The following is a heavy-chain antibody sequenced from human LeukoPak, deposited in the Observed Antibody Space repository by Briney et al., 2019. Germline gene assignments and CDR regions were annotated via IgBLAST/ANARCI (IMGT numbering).Heavy chain of an antibody. Sequence: GGSLRLSCAASGFTFSSYPMSWVRQAPGKGLEWVSAISGSGGSTYYADSVKGRFTISRDNSKNTLYLQMNSLRAEDTAVYYCAKRIVATTKIDYWGQGTLVTVSS. CDR1: GFTFSSYP. J-gene: IGHJ4*02. V-gene: IGHV3-23*01. D-gene: IGHD5-12*01. CDR3: AKRIVATTKIDY. CDR2: ISGSGGST.